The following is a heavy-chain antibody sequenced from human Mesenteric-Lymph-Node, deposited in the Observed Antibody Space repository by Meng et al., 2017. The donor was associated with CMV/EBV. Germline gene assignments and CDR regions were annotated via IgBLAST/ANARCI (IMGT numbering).Heavy chain of an antibody. CDR1: GIRLGDYG. CDR3: ATDSLGWSSLNFGLD. D-gene: IGHD3-3*01. CDR2: IRNDASDK. Sequence: GESLKISCTASGIRLGDYGMHWVRQAPGKGLEWVTFIRNDASDKYYGDSVKGRFTISRDNSKNTLYLQMNSLRAEDTAVYYCATDSLGWSSLNFGLDWGQGTLVTVSS. J-gene: IGHJ4*02. V-gene: IGHV3-30*02.